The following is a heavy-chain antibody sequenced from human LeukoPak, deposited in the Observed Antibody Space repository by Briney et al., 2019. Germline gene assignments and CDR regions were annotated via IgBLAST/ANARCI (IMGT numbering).Heavy chain of an antibody. CDR2: IYTGGNT. V-gene: IGHV3-53*05. Sequence: PGGSLRLSCAASGFTVDSNYLSWVRQAPGKGLEWVSTIYTGGNTYYAASVKGRFTISRDNSKNTLYPQMNSLRAEDTAVYYCARERGFRSSWYAGANYYYYYGMDVWGQGTTVTVSS. D-gene: IGHD6-13*01. CDR1: GFTVDSNY. J-gene: IGHJ6*02. CDR3: ARERGFRSSWYAGANYYYYYGMDV.